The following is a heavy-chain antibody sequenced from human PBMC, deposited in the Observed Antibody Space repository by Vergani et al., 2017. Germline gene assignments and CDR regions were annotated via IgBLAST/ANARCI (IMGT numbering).Heavy chain of an antibody. CDR2: IKQDGSEK. CDR3: ARDSRLGMVVAATVFDY. J-gene: IGHJ4*02. CDR1: GFTFSTYW. V-gene: IGHV3-7*01. Sequence: EVQLVESGGGLVQPGGSLRLSCAASGFTFSTYWMSWVRQAPGKGLEWVANIKQDGSEKSYVDSVKGRFTISRDNAKNSLYLQMNSLRAEDTAVYYCARDSRLGMVVAATVFDYWGQGTLVIVSS. D-gene: IGHD2-15*01.